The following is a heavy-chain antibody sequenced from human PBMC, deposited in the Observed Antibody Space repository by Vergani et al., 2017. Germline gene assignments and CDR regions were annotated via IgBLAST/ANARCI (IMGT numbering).Heavy chain of an antibody. CDR2: ISSSSTI. J-gene: IGHJ4*02. D-gene: IGHD4-17*01. V-gene: IGHV3-48*02. CDR1: GFTFSSYS. CDR3: ARMGGLRRPY. Sequence: EVQLVESGGGLVQPGGSLRLSCAASGFTFSSYSMNWVRQAPGKGLEWVSYISSSSTIYYADSVKGRFTISRDYAKNSLYLQMNSLRDEYTAVYYCARMGGLRRPYWGQGTLVTVSS.